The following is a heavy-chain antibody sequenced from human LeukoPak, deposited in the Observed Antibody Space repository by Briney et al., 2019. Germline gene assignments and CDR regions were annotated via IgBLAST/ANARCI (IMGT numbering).Heavy chain of an antibody. CDR1: GGSISSGGYY. CDR3: ARDGTTVTTALDY. D-gene: IGHD4-17*01. Sequence: SETLSLTCTVSGGSISSGGYYWSWIRQHPGKGLEWIGYIYYSGSTYYNPSLKSRVTISVDTSKNHFSLKLSSVTAADTAVYYCARDGTTVTTALDYWGQGTLVTVSS. V-gene: IGHV4-31*03. CDR2: IYYSGST. J-gene: IGHJ4*02.